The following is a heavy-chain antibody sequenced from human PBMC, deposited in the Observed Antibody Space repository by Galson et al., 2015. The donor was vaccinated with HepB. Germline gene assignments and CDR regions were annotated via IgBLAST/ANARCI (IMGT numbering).Heavy chain of an antibody. CDR1: GFTFSSYS. CDR2: ISSSSSTI. Sequence: SLRLSCAASGFTFSSYSMNWVRQAPGKGLEWVSYISSSSSTIYYADSVKGRFTISRDNAKNSLYLQMNSLRDEDTAVYYCARDQYCSGGSCYDYYYYYGMDVCGQGTTVTVSS. D-gene: IGHD2-15*01. V-gene: IGHV3-48*02. CDR3: ARDQYCSGGSCYDYYYYYGMDV. J-gene: IGHJ6*02.